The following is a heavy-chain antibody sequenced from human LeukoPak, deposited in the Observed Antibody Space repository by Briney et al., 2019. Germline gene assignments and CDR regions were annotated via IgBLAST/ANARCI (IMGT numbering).Heavy chain of an antibody. Sequence: GGSLRLSCTASGFTFSSYWVHWVRQVPGEGLVWVSRINTDGTITSYADSVKGRFTISRDNAKNTLYLQMNSLRVEDTAVYYCAKDMTGPFDYWGQGTLVTVSS. V-gene: IGHV3-74*01. CDR1: GFTFSSYW. CDR3: AKDMTGPFDY. D-gene: IGHD1-20*01. J-gene: IGHJ4*02. CDR2: INTDGTIT.